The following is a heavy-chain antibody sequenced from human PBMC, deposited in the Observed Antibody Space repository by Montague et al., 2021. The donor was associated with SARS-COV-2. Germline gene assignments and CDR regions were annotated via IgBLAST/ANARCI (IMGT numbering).Heavy chain of an antibody. CDR3: ARDYYDSTGLNWFDP. CDR2: IHSSGGT. CDR1: GGSIITGSNFY. D-gene: IGHD3-22*01. V-gene: IGHV4-61*02. Sequence: TLSLTCGVSGGSIITGSNFYWGWIRQSAGKGLEWIGRIHSSGGTNYNPSLKSRLTMSVDSSANQFSLKLTSVTAADTAVYYCARDYYDSTGLNWFDPWGQGLLVTVSS. J-gene: IGHJ5*02.